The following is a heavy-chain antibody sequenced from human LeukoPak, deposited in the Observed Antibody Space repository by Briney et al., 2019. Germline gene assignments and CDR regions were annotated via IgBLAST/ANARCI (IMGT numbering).Heavy chain of an antibody. J-gene: IGHJ4*02. D-gene: IGHD3-9*01. V-gene: IGHV3-23*01. CDR2: ISSIISTT. Sequence: GGSLRLSCAASGFTFSSYAMSWVRQAPGKGLEWVSAISSIISTTYYADSVKGRFTLSRDNSKNTLYLQMNSLRAEDTAVYYCAKDRGGGVRYYDYWGQGTLVTVSS. CDR3: AKDRGGGVRYYDY. CDR1: GFTFSSYA.